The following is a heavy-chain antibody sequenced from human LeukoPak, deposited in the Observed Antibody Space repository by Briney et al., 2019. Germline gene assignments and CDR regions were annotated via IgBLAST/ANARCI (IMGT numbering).Heavy chain of an antibody. V-gene: IGHV4-39*01. CDR2: INHSGSS. CDR1: GGSISSSSYY. Sequence: SETLSLTCTVSGGSISSSSYYWGWIRQPPGKGLVYIASINHSGSSYYNPSLKSRVTISVDTSKNQFSLKLNSVTAADTAVYYCARGSPYQKWGRGTLVTVSS. J-gene: IGHJ4*02. D-gene: IGHD2-15*01. CDR3: ARGSPYQK.